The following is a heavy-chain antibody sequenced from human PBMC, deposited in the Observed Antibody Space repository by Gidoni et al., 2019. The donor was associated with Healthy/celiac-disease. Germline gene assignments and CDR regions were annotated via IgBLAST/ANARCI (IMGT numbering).Heavy chain of an antibody. CDR3: ASQLGYCSGGSCYLVDY. J-gene: IGHJ4*02. CDR1: GFTFSSYS. V-gene: IGHV3-21*01. CDR2: ISSSSSDI. D-gene: IGHD2-15*01. Sequence: EVQLVESGAGLVKPGGSLRLSCAASGFTFSSYSMNWVRQAPGKGVEGVSSISSSSSDIYYADSVKGRFTISRDNAKNSLYLQMNSLRAEDTAVYYCASQLGYCSGGSCYLVDYWGQGTLVTVSS.